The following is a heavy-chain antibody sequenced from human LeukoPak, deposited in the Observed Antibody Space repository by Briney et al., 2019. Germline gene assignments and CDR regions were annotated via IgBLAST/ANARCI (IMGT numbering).Heavy chain of an antibody. J-gene: IGHJ4*02. CDR2: IAYDGSRA. D-gene: IGHD1-14*01. Sequence: RGSLRLSCAGSGFTFGGYGMHWFRQTPGKGLEWVAVIAYDGSRAFYADSVKGRFTISRDNSKNTMSVQMDDLRAEDTAVYYCTRYNNDHFDYWGQGTLVTVSS. CDR3: TRYNNDHFDY. V-gene: IGHV3-33*01. CDR1: GFTFGGYG.